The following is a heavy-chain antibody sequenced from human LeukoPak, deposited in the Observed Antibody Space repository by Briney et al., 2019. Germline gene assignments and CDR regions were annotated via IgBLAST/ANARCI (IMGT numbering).Heavy chain of an antibody. V-gene: IGHV1-2*02. J-gene: IGHJ4*02. Sequence: ASVKVSCKASGYTFTGYYMHWVRQAPGQGLEWMGWINPNSGGTNYAQKFQGRVTMTRDTSISTAYMELSRLRSDDTAVYYCARSAAGTLSHYDYWGQGTLVTVSS. CDR3: ARSAAGTLSHYDY. D-gene: IGHD6-13*01. CDR2: INPNSGGT. CDR1: GYTFTGYY.